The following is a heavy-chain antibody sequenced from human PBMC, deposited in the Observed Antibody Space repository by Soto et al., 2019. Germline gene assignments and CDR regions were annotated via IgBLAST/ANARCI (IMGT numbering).Heavy chain of an antibody. CDR2: LNTYGNT. CDR1: GGSISSYR. V-gene: IGHV4-4*07. Sequence: SETLSLTCTVSGGSISSYRWSWIRQPAGKGLEWIGRLNTYGNTHYNPSLKSRVTVSVDTSRNKFFLTLRSVTAADSAVYHCGRESGETWDYEASWGQGTPVTVSS. CDR3: GRESGETWDYEAS. D-gene: IGHD1-7*01. J-gene: IGHJ5*02.